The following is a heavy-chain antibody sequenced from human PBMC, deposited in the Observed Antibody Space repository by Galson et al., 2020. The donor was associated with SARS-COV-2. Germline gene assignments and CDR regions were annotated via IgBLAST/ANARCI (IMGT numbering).Heavy chain of an antibody. CDR1: AFTFSGYA. J-gene: IGHJ1*01. D-gene: IGHD1-26*01. Sequence: GGSLRLSCAASAFTFSGYAMHWVRQAPGKGLEWVAVISYDGSNKYYADSVKGRFTISRDNSENTLYLQMNSLRSEDTAVYYCAEDETFGSYYDYVQHWGQGTLVTVSS. CDR3: AEDETFGSYYDYVQH. CDR2: ISYDGSNK. V-gene: IGHV3-30*18.